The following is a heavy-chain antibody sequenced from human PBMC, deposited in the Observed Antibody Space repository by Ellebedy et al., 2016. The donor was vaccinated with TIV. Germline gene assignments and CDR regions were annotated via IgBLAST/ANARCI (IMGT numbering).Heavy chain of an antibody. CDR1: GGTFSSYG. D-gene: IGHD5-18*01. CDR3: ATDSRYSYGYRLNF. J-gene: IGHJ4*02. CDR2: IIPILGRP. V-gene: IGHV1-69*04. Sequence: ASVKVSCKASGGTFSSYGINWVRQAPGQGLEWMGRIIPILGRPDYAQSFQGRVTINADKSTGTPYLELSSLRSEDTAVYYCATDSRYSYGYRLNFWGQGTLVIVSS.